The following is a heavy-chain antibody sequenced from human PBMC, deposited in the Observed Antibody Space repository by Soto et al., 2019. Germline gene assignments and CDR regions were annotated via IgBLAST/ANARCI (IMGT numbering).Heavy chain of an antibody. CDR3: ARWHQIVFGWFDP. CDR1: GYTFTIYG. Sequence: ASVKVSCKDSGYTFTIYGISCVLQSPVQGLDWMGWISAYNGNTNYAQKLQGRVTMTTDTSTSTAYMELRSLRSDDTAVYYCARWHQIVFGWFDPWGQGTLVTVSS. J-gene: IGHJ5*02. CDR2: ISAYNGNT. V-gene: IGHV1-18*01. D-gene: IGHD3-3*01.